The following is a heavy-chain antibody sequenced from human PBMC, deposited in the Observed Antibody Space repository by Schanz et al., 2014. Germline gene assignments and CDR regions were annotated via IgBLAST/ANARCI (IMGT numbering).Heavy chain of an antibody. V-gene: IGHV1-2*04. J-gene: IGHJ5*02. CDR3: ATLDYADSVS. CDR1: GYTFSDSY. CDR2: INPDSGDT. D-gene: IGHD4-17*01. Sequence: QVQLVQSGAEVRKPGASVKVSCKASGYTFSDSYVHWVRQAPGQGLEWMGWINPDSGDTNFAQKFQGWVTMTRDKSITTAYMELSRLNSDDTAVYYCATLDYADSVSWGQGTLVTVSS.